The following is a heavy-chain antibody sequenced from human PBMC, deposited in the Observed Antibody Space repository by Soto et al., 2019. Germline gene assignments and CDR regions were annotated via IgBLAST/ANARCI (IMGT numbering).Heavy chain of an antibody. Sequence: GGSLRLSCASSGFPFTTYPMSAVRHSTGKGLEGVSRVSASGLTTFYAASVKGGFTISTDNSQNMVSMHMDALGAAAKVVYYCVKPPVTTVYYYSNDMDVWGQGTMVTVSS. V-gene: IGHV3-23*01. D-gene: IGHD4-17*01. J-gene: IGHJ6*02. CDR2: VSASGLTT. CDR1: GFPFTTYP. CDR3: VKPPVTTVYYYSNDMDV.